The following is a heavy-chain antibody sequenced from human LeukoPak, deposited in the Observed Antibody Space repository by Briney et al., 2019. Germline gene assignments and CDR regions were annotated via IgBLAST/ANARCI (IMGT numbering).Heavy chain of an antibody. D-gene: IGHD5-24*01. CDR2: IYYSGST. Sequence: KSSETLSLTCTVSGGSISSSSYYWGWIRQPPGKGLEWIGSIYYSGSTYYNPSLKSRVTISVDTSKNQFSLELSSVTAADTAVYYCARDRDGYEGEFDYWGQGTLVTVSS. V-gene: IGHV4-39*07. CDR3: ARDRDGYEGEFDY. CDR1: GGSISSSSYY. J-gene: IGHJ4*02.